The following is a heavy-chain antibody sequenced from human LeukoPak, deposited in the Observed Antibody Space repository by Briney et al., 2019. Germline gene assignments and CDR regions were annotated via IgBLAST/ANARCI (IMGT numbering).Heavy chain of an antibody. Sequence: ASVKVSCKASGYTFTGYYMHWVRQAPGQGLEWMGWINPNSGGTNYAQKFQGRVTMTRDTSISTAYMELSRLRSDDTAVYYCARAGVYYGSGSYVDYWGQGTLVTVSS. D-gene: IGHD3-10*01. CDR1: GYTFTGYY. J-gene: IGHJ4*02. V-gene: IGHV1-2*02. CDR2: INPNSGGT. CDR3: ARAGVYYGSGSYVDY.